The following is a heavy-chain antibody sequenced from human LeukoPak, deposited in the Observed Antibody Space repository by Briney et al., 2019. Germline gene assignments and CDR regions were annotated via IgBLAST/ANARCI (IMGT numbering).Heavy chain of an antibody. D-gene: IGHD6-13*01. J-gene: IGHJ4*02. V-gene: IGHV3-30*04. Sequence: GRSLRLSCAASGFTFSSYAMHWVRQAPGKGLEWVAVISYDGSNKYYADSVKGRFTISRDNSKNTLYLQMNSLRAEDTAVYYCARYVQQQPEHYWGQGTLVTVSS. CDR2: ISYDGSNK. CDR1: GFTFSSYA. CDR3: ARYVQQQPEHY.